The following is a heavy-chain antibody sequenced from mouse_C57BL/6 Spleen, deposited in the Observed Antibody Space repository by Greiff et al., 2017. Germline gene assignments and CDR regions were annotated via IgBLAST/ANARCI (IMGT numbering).Heavy chain of an antibody. V-gene: IGHV5-4*01. Sequence: EVQVVESGGGLVKPGGSLKLSCAASGFTFSSYAMSWVRQTPEKRLEWVATISDGGSYTYYPDNVKGRFTISRDNAKNNLYLQMSHLKSEDTAMYYCARDRSNYAALAMDYWGQGTSVTVSS. J-gene: IGHJ4*01. CDR1: GFTFSSYA. D-gene: IGHD2-5*01. CDR2: ISDGGSYT. CDR3: ARDRSNYAALAMDY.